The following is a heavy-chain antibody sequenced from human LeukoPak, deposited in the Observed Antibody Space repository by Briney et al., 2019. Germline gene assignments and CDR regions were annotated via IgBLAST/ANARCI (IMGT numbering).Heavy chain of an antibody. CDR1: GFTFSRYT. V-gene: IGHV3-21*01. CDR2: ISGDSKYI. D-gene: IGHD6-19*01. Sequence: SGGSLRLSCAGSGFTFSRYTFNWVRQAPGRGLEWVSAISGDSKYIYYTDSVKGRFTISRDNAKNSLYLHMDSLRAEDTAVYYCARGAYSSGWAYFDHWGQGTLVTVSS. CDR3: ARGAYSSGWAYFDH. J-gene: IGHJ4*02.